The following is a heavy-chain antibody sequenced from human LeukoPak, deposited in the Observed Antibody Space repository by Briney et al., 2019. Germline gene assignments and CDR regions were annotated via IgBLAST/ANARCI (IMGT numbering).Heavy chain of an antibody. V-gene: IGHV3-30*18. Sequence: PGRSLRPSCSASGFIFSSYGMHWVRQAPGKGLEWVAVISYHGSNIYYADSVKGRFTISRDNSKNTLYLQMNSLRAEDTAVYYCAKDYMDWRYFDYWGQGTLVTVSS. CDR2: ISYHGSNI. CDR3: AKDYMDWRYFDY. J-gene: IGHJ4*02. D-gene: IGHD3-3*01. CDR1: GFIFSSYG.